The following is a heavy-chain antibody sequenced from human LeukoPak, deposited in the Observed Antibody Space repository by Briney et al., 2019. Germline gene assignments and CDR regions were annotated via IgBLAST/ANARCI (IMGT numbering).Heavy chain of an antibody. J-gene: IGHJ6*02. CDR2: IWYVGSNK. CDR3: VRDLDGLGSLITTHYYYVMDV. D-gene: IGHD3-10*01. CDR1: GFTFSTYG. V-gene: IGHV3-33*01. Sequence: PGGSLRLSCAASGFTFSTYGMHWARQAPGKGLEWVAVIWYVGSNKYYADSVKGRFTVSRDNSKNTLYLQMNSLRAEDTAVYYCVRDLDGLGSLITTHYYYVMDVWGQGTTVTVSS.